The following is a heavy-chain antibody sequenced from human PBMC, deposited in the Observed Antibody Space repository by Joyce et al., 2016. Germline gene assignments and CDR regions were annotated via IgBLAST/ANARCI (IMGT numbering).Heavy chain of an antibody. V-gene: IGHV3-30*18. CDR2: ISHDGNNE. CDR3: AKVGAITVTTYYFDD. D-gene: IGHD1-26*01. CDR1: GFAFNKYA. J-gene: IGHJ4*02. Sequence: QVQLVESGGGVVQPGTSLRLSCAASGFAFNKYAMHWVRQAPGKGLEWVAVISHDGNNEHYVESERGRFTISRDNSKNTLYLQVDSLRPEDTAVYYYAKVGAITVTTYYFDDWGQGTLVTVSS.